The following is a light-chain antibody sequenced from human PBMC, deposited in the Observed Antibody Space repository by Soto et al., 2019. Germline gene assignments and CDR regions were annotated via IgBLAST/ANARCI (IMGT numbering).Light chain of an antibody. V-gene: IGKV1-39*01. CDR3: QRSYSTPQP. Sequence: DIQMTQSPSSLSASVGDRVTITCRASQSISSYLNWYQQKPGKAPKLLIYAASSLQSGVPSRFSGSGSGTDFTLTISSLQPEDFATYYCQRSYSTPQPFGQGTKVEIK. CDR1: QSISSY. CDR2: AAS. J-gene: IGKJ1*01.